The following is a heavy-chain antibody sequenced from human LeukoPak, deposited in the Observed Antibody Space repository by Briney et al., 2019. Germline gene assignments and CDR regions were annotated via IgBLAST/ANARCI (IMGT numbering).Heavy chain of an antibody. D-gene: IGHD3-22*01. CDR1: GGSISSGDYY. V-gene: IGHV4-30-4*01. Sequence: SETLSLTCTVSGGSISSGDYYWSWIRQPPGKGLEWIGYIYYSGSTYYNPSLKSRVTISVDTSKNQFSLKLSSVTAADTAVYYCARDFLGYYDSSGYSKDYYYYYGMDVWGQGTRSPSP. CDR3: ARDFLGYYDSSGYSKDYYYYYGMDV. CDR2: IYYSGST. J-gene: IGHJ6*02.